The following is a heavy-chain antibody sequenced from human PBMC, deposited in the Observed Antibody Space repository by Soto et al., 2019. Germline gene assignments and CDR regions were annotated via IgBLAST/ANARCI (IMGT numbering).Heavy chain of an antibody. Sequence: GGSLRLSCAASGFTFSSYAMSWVRQAPGKGLEWVSAISGSGGSTYYADSVKGRFTISRDNSKNTLYLQMNSLRAEDTAVYYCAKPWGEYDYIWGSYRYTRDDAFDIWGQGTMVTVSS. J-gene: IGHJ3*02. V-gene: IGHV3-23*01. CDR2: ISGSGGST. CDR3: AKPWGEYDYIWGSYRYTRDDAFDI. CDR1: GFTFSSYA. D-gene: IGHD3-16*02.